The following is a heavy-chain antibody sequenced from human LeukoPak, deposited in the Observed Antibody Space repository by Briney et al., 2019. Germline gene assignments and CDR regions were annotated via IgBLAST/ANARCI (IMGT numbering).Heavy chain of an antibody. CDR3: ARAGMDSRGYYQGFDY. V-gene: IGHV3-64*01. J-gene: IGHJ4*02. Sequence: GGSLRLSCAASGFTFSDYSMHWVRQAPGKGLEYVSAINNDGGSTYYANSVKGRFTISRDNSKNTLYLQMGSLRAEDMAVYYCARAGMDSRGYYQGFDYWGQGTLVTVSS. D-gene: IGHD3-22*01. CDR2: INNDGGST. CDR1: GFTFSDYS.